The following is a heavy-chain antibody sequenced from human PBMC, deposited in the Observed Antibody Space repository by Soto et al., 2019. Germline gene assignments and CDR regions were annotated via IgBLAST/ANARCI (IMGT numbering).Heavy chain of an antibody. Sequence: EVQLLESGGGLVQPGGSLRLSSAASGFTFSSYAMSWVRQAPGKGLEWVSAISGSGGSTHYADSVKGRFTISRDISKNTLYLLLDSLRAEDTAVYYCAKKVVVVAARGYFDYWGQGTLVTVCS. V-gene: IGHV3-23*01. CDR3: AKKVVVVAARGYFDY. CDR1: GFTFSSYA. D-gene: IGHD2-15*01. CDR2: ISGSGGST. J-gene: IGHJ4*02.